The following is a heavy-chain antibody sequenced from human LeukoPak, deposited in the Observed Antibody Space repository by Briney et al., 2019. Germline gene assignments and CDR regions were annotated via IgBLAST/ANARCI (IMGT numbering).Heavy chain of an antibody. CDR3: ASVMTLHYYGSGTFDY. CDR2: IYYSGTT. D-gene: IGHD3-10*01. J-gene: IGHJ4*02. V-gene: IGHV4-39*07. CDR1: GGSISSSSYY. Sequence: SETLSLTCTVSGGSISSSSYYWGWIRQPPGKGLELIGSIYYSGTTYYNPSLKSRVTISVDTSKNQFSLKLSSVTAADTAVYYCASVMTLHYYGSGTFDYWGQGTLVTVSS.